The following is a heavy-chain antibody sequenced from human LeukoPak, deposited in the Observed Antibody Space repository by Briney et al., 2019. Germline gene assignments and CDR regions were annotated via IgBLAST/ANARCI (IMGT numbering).Heavy chain of an antibody. V-gene: IGHV3-48*03. CDR3: ARGYRYGKVDY. Sequence: GGSLRLSCAASGFTFSSYEMNWVRQAPGKGLEWVSYISSSGSTIYYADSVKGRFTISRDNAKNSLYLQMNSLRAEDTAVYYCARGYRYGKVDYWGQDTLHSVSS. CDR2: ISSSGSTI. CDR1: GFTFSSYE. J-gene: IGHJ4*02. D-gene: IGHD5-18*01.